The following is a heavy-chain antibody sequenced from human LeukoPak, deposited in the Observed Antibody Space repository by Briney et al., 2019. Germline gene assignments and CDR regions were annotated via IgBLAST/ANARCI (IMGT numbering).Heavy chain of an antibody. CDR1: GFTFSSYW. CDR2: IKQDGSEK. Sequence: GGSLRLSCAASGFTFSSYWMSWVRQAPGKGLEWVANIKQDGSEKYYVDSVKGRFTISRDNAKNSLYLQMNSLRAEDTAVYYCASQKYCSGGSCYSDYWGQGILVTVSS. J-gene: IGHJ4*02. D-gene: IGHD2-15*01. V-gene: IGHV3-7*03. CDR3: ASQKYCSGGSCYSDY.